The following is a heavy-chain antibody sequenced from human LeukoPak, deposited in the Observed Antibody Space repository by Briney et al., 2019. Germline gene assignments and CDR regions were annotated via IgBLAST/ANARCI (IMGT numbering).Heavy chain of an antibody. CDR1: GFTFSSYA. CDR3: ARDRGYAFDY. V-gene: IGHV3-30*04. Sequence: GRSLRLSCAASGFTFSSYAMHWVRQAPGKGLEWVAVISYDETNKYYADSVQGRFTISRDNAKSSLYLQLNSLRDEDTAIYYCARDRGYAFDYWGQGTLVTVSS. J-gene: IGHJ4*02. CDR2: ISYDETNK. D-gene: IGHD5-12*01.